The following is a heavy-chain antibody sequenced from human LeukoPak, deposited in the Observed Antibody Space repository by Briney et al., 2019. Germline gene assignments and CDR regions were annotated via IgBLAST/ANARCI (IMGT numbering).Heavy chain of an antibody. CDR1: GFTFSSYA. J-gene: IGHJ4*02. CDR3: ATRGATQPPY. CDR2: ISGSGSST. V-gene: IGHV3-23*01. Sequence: PGGSLRLSCAASGFTFSSYAMSWVRQAPGKGLEWVSAISGSGSSTYYSDSVKGRFTISRDNSKNTLFLQMSSLRAEDTAVYYCATRGATQPPYWGQGILVTVSS. D-gene: IGHD1-26*01.